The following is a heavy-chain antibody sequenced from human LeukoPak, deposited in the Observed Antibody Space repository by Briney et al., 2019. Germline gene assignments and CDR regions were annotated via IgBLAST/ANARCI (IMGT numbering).Heavy chain of an antibody. CDR3: ARVQRPLDGADY. J-gene: IGHJ4*02. CDR2: IYYSGST. V-gene: IGHV4-59*01. Sequence: PSETLSLTCTVSGGXTSSYYWSWIRQSPGKGLEWIGYIYYSGSTYYNPSLKSRVTISVDTSKNLFSLKLSSVTAADTAVYYCARVQRPLDGADYWGQGTLVTVSS. CDR1: GGXTSSYY. D-gene: IGHD1-1*01.